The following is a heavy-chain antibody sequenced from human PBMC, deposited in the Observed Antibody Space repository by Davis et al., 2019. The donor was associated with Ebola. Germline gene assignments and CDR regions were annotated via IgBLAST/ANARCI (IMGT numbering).Heavy chain of an antibody. J-gene: IGHJ6*02. CDR1: GYTFTGYY. V-gene: IGHV1-2*02. CDR2: INPNSGGT. CDR3: ARGPVAGKGYYYYYYGMDV. D-gene: IGHD6-19*01. Sequence: ASVKVSCKASGYTFTGYYMHWVRQAPGQGLEWMGWINPNSGGTNYAQKFQGRVTMTRDTSISTAYMELSRLRSDDTAVYYCARGPVAGKGYYYYYYGMDVWGQGTTVTVSS.